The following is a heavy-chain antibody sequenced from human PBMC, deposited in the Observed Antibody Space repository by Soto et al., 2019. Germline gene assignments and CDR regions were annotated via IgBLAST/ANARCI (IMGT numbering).Heavy chain of an antibody. D-gene: IGHD2-21*02. V-gene: IGHV3-23*01. CDR2: INIGGDTT. CDR1: GFTFSNYA. Sequence: EVQLLESGGGLVQPGGSLRLSCGVSGFTFSNYAMSWVRQAPGKGLEWVSAINIGGDTTYYADSVKGRFTMSRDNSKNTLYLQMTSMRAEDKAVYYCAKLLVTQMPYYYYGLDVWGQGTTVTVYS. J-gene: IGHJ6*01. CDR3: AKLLVTQMPYYYYGLDV.